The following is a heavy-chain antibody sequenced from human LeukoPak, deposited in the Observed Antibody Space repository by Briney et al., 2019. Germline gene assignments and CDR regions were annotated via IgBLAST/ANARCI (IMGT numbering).Heavy chain of an antibody. D-gene: IGHD6-13*01. J-gene: IGHJ4*02. CDR3: AEADSGSWDFGR. CDR1: GFTFSTYW. Sequence: GGSLRLSCAASGFTFSTYWMSWVRQAPGKGLEWVANINQDGSVKYYMDSVKGRFTISRDNAKNSLYLQMNSLRADDTGVYYCAEADSGSWDFGRGAQGTLVIVSS. CDR2: INQDGSVK. V-gene: IGHV3-7*01.